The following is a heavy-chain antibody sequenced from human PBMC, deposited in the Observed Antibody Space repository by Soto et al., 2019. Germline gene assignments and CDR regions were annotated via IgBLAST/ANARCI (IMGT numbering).Heavy chain of an antibody. Sequence: ASVKVSCKASGYTFTGYYMHWVRQAPGQGLEWMGWINPNSGGTNYAQKFQGWVTMTRDTSISTAYMELSRLRSDDTAVYYCARDLDDSSGPPGYWGQGTLVTVS. J-gene: IGHJ4*02. D-gene: IGHD3-22*01. CDR3: ARDLDDSSGPPGY. CDR1: GYTFTGYY. CDR2: INPNSGGT. V-gene: IGHV1-2*04.